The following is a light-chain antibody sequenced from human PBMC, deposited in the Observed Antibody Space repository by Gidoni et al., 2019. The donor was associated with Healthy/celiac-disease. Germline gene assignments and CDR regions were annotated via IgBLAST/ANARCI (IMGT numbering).Light chain of an antibody. CDR1: SGINVGTYR. J-gene: IGLJ2*01. CDR2: YKSDSDK. Sequence: QAVLPQPSSLSASPGASASLTCTLRSGINVGTYRIYWYQQKPGSPPQYLLRYKSDSDKQQGSGVPSRFSGSKDASANAGILLISGLQSEDEADYYCMIWHSSAVVFGGGTKLTVL. V-gene: IGLV5-45*02. CDR3: MIWHSSAVV.